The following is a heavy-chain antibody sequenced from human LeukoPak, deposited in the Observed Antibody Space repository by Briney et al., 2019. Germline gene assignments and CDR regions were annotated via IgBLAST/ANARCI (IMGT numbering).Heavy chain of an antibody. J-gene: IGHJ4*02. V-gene: IGHV3-30*18. CDR2: ISYDGSNK. CDR1: GFTFSSYG. D-gene: IGHD3-9*01. CDR3: VKRVYYDILTGYYDY. Sequence: GRSLRLSCAASGFTFSSYGMHWVRQAPGKGLEWVAVISYDGSNKYYADSVKGRFTISRDNSKNTLYLQMSSLRAEDTAVYYCVKRVYYDILTGYYDYWGQGTLVTVSS.